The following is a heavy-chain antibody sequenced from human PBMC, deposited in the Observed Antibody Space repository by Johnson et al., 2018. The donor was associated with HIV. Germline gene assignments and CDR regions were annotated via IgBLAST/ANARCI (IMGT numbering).Heavy chain of an antibody. D-gene: IGHD6-13*01. CDR2: ISYDGSIK. J-gene: IGHJ3*02. V-gene: IGHV3-30*14. CDR1: GFTFSNAW. Sequence: QVQLVESGGGLVKPGGSLRLSCAASGFTFSNAWMSWVRQAPGKGLEWVAVISYDGSIKYYADFVKGRFTISRDDSNNTVFLQMTSLRAEDTAVYYCARDGSSSWYGGDALDICGQGTMVTVSS. CDR3: ARDGSSSWYGGDALDI.